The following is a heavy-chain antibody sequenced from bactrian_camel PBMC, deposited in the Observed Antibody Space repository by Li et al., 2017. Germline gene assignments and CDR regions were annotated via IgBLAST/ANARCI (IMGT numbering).Heavy chain of an antibody. V-gene: IGHV3S53*01. Sequence: LVESGGGSVQAGGSLKLSCAASTNILSTCGMAWFRQAPGKEREMVSRINRADTTVYADSVKGRFTISKDNAKNTLYLQMDKLRAEDTAMYYCAAHSGPWYCRTGDVDGFQYWGQGTQVTVS. CDR3: AAHSGPWYCRTGDVDGFQY. D-gene: IGHD7*01. CDR1: TNILSTCG. J-gene: IGHJ4*01. CDR2: INRADTT.